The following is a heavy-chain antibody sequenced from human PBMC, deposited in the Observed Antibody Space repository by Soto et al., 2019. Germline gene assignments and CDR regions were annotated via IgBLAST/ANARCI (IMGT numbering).Heavy chain of an antibody. CDR1: GGSITTGGYY. Sequence: TLSLTCTVSGGSITTGGYYWSWIRELPGKGLEWIGHRYYSESTYYNPSLKSRVSISLDTSKNQFSLKLSFVTAADTAMYYCARTKCSGGSCYSWSLDYWGQGTPVTVSS. J-gene: IGHJ4*02. CDR2: RYYSEST. CDR3: ARTKCSGGSCYSWSLDY. D-gene: IGHD2-15*01. V-gene: IGHV4-31*03.